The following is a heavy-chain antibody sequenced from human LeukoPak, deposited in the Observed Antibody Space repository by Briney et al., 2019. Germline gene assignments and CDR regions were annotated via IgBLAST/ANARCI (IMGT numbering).Heavy chain of an antibody. V-gene: IGHV4-61*02. D-gene: IGHD6-19*01. Sequence: SQTLSLTCTVSGGSISSGSYYWSWIRQPAGKGLEWIGRIYTSGSTNYNPSLKSRVTISVDTSKNQFSLQLNSVTPEDTAVYYCVREYSSTFDIWGQGTMVTVSS. CDR1: GGSISSGSYY. CDR3: VREYSSTFDI. CDR2: IYTSGST. J-gene: IGHJ3*02.